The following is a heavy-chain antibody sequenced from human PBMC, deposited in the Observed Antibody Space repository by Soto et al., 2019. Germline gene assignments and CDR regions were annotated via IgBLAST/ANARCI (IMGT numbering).Heavy chain of an antibody. CDR3: AKMTYYYDSSATPVDWFDP. CDR1: GFTFSSYA. J-gene: IGHJ5*02. CDR2: ISGSGGST. Sequence: GPLRLSCAASGFTFSSYAMSWVRQAPGKGLEWVSAISGSGGSTYYADSVKGRFTISRDTSKNTLYLQMNSLRAEDTAVYYCAKMTYYYDSSATPVDWFDPWGQGTLVTVSS. D-gene: IGHD3-22*01. V-gene: IGHV3-23*01.